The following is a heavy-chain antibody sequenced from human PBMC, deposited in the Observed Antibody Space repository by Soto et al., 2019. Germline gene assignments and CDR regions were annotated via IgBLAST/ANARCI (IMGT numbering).Heavy chain of an antibody. CDR2: IYYSGST. D-gene: IGHD5-12*01. CDR3: ARGYSGYGKCGC. Sequence: QVQLQESGPGLVKPSQTLSLTCTVSGGSFSSAAYYWSWIRQHPGKGLEWIGYIYYSGSTYYYPAIKSGVTISVVTSKSRSSLKLSSVTAADMAVYYCARGYSGYGKCGCWGQGTLGTVSS. CDR1: GGSFSSAAYY. J-gene: IGHJ4*02. V-gene: IGHV4-31*03.